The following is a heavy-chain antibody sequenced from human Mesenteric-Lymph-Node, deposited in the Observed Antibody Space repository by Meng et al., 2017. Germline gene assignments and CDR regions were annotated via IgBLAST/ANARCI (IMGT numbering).Heavy chain of an antibody. CDR2: IYHSGST. CDR3: ARATVTGSGGFDY. D-gene: IGHD3-10*01. J-gene: IGHJ4*02. Sequence: QVQLQESGPGLVKPSGTLSLTCAVSGDSISSINWWSWVRQPPGKGLEWIGEIYHSGSTNYNLSLKSRVTISVDKSKNQFSLKLSSVTAADTAVYYCARATVTGSGGFDYWGLGTLVTVSS. CDR1: GDSISSINW. V-gene: IGHV4-4*02.